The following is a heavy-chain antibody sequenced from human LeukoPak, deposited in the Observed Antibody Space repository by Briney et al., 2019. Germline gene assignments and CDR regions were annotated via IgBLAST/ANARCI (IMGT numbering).Heavy chain of an antibody. V-gene: IGHV3-7*03. J-gene: IGHJ4*02. Sequence: GGSLRLSCAASGFTFSDFYMSWVRQAPGKRLEWVANINKDGSEEKYVDSVKGRCTISRDNAKNSLYLQMSSLRADDTAVYYCARWPHCQDFWGRGTRVTVSS. CDR2: INKDGSEE. CDR1: GFTFSDFY. CDR3: ARWPHCQDF.